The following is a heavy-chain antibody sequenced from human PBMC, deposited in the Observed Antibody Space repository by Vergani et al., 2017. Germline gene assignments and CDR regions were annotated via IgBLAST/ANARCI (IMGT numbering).Heavy chain of an antibody. J-gene: IGHJ6*02. CDR3: ARHRGSGGFFPSSYFYGMDV. D-gene: IGHD3-10*01. CDR1: DSSIMTNPY. CDR2: IHHSGYT. V-gene: IGHV4-38-2*01. Sequence: QVQLQESGPGLVKPSETLTLTCDVSDSSIMTNPYWVWFRQSPGKGLEWIGCIHHSGYTHYNSSLKSRVSISIVSSSKFSLRLTSVTAADTAIYYCARHRGSGGFFPSSYFYGMDVWGQGTTVTVSS.